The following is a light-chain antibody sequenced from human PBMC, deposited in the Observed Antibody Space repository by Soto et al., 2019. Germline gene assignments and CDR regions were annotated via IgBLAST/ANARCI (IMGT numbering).Light chain of an antibody. Sequence: QSVLTQPPSVSGAPGHRVTISCTCSSTNIGAGFDVHWYQQLPGTAPTLLIYVSSNRPSGVPDRFSGSKSVTSASLAITGLKAEDEANYYCQSYDSGLSCPVCGGGTQLTGL. J-gene: IGLJ7*01. CDR3: QSYDSGLSCPV. CDR2: VSS. V-gene: IGLV1-40*01. CDR1: STNIGAGFD.